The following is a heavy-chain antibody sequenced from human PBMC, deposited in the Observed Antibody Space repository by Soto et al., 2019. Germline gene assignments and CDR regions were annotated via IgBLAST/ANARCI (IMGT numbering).Heavy chain of an antibody. J-gene: IGHJ5*02. V-gene: IGHV1-18*01. CDR3: ARDLGNNWFDP. Sequence: GASVKVSCKASGYTFTSYGISWVRQAPGQGLEWMGWISAYNGNTNYAQKLQGRVIMTTDTSTSTVNMELRSLRSDDTAVYYCARDLGNNWFDPWGQGTLVTVSS. CDR2: ISAYNGNT. CDR1: GYTFTSYG. D-gene: IGHD2-15*01.